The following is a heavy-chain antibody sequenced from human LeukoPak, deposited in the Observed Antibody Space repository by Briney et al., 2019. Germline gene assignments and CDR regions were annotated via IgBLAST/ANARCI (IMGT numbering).Heavy chain of an antibody. J-gene: IGHJ4*02. CDR1: GGSISSGDYY. D-gene: IGHD3-22*01. CDR2: IYYSGST. Sequence: SETLSLTCTVSGGSISSGDYYWSWIRQPPGKGLEWIGYIYYSGSTYYNPSLKSRVTISVDTSKNQFSLKLSSVTAADTAVYYCARVTYYYDSSGYENQYYFDYWGQGTLVTVSS. V-gene: IGHV4-30-4*01. CDR3: ARVTYYYDSSGYENQYYFDY.